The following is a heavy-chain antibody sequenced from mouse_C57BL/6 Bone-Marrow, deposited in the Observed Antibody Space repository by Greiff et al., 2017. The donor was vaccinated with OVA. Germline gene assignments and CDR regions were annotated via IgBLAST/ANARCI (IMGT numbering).Heavy chain of an antibody. Sequence: EVKLVESGGGLVQSGRSLRLSCATSGFTFSDFYMEWVRQAPGKGLEWIAASRNKANDYTTEYSASVKGRFIVSRDTSQSILYLQMNALRAEDTAIYYCARDPFTTGRSYWYFDVWGTGTTVTVSS. V-gene: IGHV7-1*01. D-gene: IGHD2-12*01. CDR2: SRNKANDYTT. CDR1: GFTFSDFY. J-gene: IGHJ1*03. CDR3: ARDPFTTGRSYWYFDV.